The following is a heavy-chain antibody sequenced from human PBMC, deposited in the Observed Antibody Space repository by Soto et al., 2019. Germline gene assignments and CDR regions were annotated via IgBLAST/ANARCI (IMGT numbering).Heavy chain of an antibody. D-gene: IGHD2-15*01. CDR1: GFTFDDYA. CDR2: ISWNSGSI. Sequence: EVQLVESGGGLVQPGRSLRLSCAASGFTFDDYAMHWVRQAPGKGLEWVSGISWNSGSIGYADSVKGRFTISRDNAKNSLYLQMNSLSAEDTALYYCAKDIGTVVVVGYIDVWGKGTTVTVSS. CDR3: AKDIGTVVVVGYIDV. V-gene: IGHV3-9*01. J-gene: IGHJ6*03.